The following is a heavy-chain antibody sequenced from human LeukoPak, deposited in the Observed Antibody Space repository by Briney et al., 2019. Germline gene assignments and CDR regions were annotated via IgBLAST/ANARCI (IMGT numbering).Heavy chain of an antibody. CDR3: ARGGPRDPRGSGDAFDI. V-gene: IGHV1-69*04. CDR2: IIPILGIA. CDR1: GGTLSSYA. D-gene: IGHD3-16*01. J-gene: IGHJ3*02. Sequence: GASVKVSCKASGGTLSSYAISWVQQAPGQGLEWMGRIIPILGIANSAQKFQGRVTITADKSTSTAYMELSSLSSEDTAVYYCARGGPRDPRGSGDAFDIWGQGTMVTVSS.